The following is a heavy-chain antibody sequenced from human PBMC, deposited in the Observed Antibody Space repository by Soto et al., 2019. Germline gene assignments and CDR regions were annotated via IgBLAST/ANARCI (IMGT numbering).Heavy chain of an antibody. D-gene: IGHD6-19*01. J-gene: IGHJ4*02. CDR1: GGSISSGGYY. Sequence: KPSETLSLTCTVSGGSISSGGYYWNWIRQHPGKGLEWIGYTYYSGNTYYNPSLNSRVTISADTSKSQFSLNLSCVPAADTAVYYCARLSSSGWPIEYWGQGTLVTVSS. V-gene: IGHV4-31*03. CDR3: ARLSSSGWPIEY. CDR2: TYYSGNT.